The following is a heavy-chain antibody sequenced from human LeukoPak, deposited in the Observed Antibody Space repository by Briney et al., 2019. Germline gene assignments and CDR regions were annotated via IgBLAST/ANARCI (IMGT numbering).Heavy chain of an antibody. J-gene: IGHJ6*03. CDR3: ARGSTPHYYYCMDV. CDR2: ISGSGGST. CDR1: GFTFSSYA. D-gene: IGHD1-26*01. Sequence: PGGSLRLSCAASGFTFSSYAMSWARHAPGRGLECVSAISGSGGSTYYADSVKGRFTISRDSSKNTLYLQMNSLRADDTAVYYCARGSTPHYYYCMDVWGKGTTVTVSS. V-gene: IGHV3-23*01.